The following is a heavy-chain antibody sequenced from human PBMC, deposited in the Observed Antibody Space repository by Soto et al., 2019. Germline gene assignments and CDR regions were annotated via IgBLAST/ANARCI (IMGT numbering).Heavy chain of an antibody. Sequence: EVQLVESGGDLVQPGGSLRLSCEVSGFTLRNYWMHWVRQAPRKGLVWVARINSDGTYTTYADSVKGRFTISRDTAKNTLYLQMNSLRAEDTAVYYCAKVEEFYGEGDFDHWGQGTLVTVSS. J-gene: IGHJ4*02. CDR2: INSDGTYT. D-gene: IGHD4-17*01. CDR1: GFTLRNYW. CDR3: AKVEEFYGEGDFDH. V-gene: IGHV3-74*01.